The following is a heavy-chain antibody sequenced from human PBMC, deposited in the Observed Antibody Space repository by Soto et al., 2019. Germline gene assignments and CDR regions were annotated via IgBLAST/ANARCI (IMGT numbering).Heavy chain of an antibody. Sequence: QVQLQESGPGLVKPSQTLSLTCTVSGGSISSGDYYWSWIRQPPGKGLEGIGYIYYSGSTYYNPSLKSRVTISVDTSKNQFSLKLSSVTAADTAVYYCAREYCSSTSCYDWFDPWGQGTLVTVSS. D-gene: IGHD2-2*01. V-gene: IGHV4-30-4*01. CDR1: GGSISSGDYY. J-gene: IGHJ5*02. CDR2: IYYSGST. CDR3: AREYCSSTSCYDWFDP.